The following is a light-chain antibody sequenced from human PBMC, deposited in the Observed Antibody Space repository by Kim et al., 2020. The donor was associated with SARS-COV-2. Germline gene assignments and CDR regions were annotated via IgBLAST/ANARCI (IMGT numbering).Light chain of an antibody. Sequence: SSELTQDPAVSVALGQTVRITCQGDSLRKYYASWYQQKPGQAPLLVIYGKNNRPSGIPDRFSGSSSGNTASLTITGAQAEDEADYYCNSRDSSGNHWGFG. CDR1: SLRKYY. V-gene: IGLV3-19*01. CDR3: NSRDSSGNHWG. CDR2: GKN. J-gene: IGLJ3*02.